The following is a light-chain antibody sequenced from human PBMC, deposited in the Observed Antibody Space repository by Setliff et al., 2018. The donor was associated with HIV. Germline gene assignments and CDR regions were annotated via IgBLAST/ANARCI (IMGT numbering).Light chain of an antibody. Sequence: QSVLAQPRSVSGSPGQSVTFSCSGPSSDIGAYNYVSWYQQHPGKAPKLIISDVIRRPSGVPDRFSGSKSGNTASLTISGLQAEDEAEYYCCSYAGNYRYIFGSGTKVTVL. CDR2: DVI. V-gene: IGLV2-11*01. J-gene: IGLJ1*01. CDR3: CSYAGNYRYI. CDR1: SSDIGAYNY.